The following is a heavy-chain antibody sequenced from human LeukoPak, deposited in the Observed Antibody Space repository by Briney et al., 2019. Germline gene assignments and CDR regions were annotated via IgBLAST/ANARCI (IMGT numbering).Heavy chain of an antibody. CDR2: IYYSGST. Sequence: SETLSLTCTVSGGSISSGGYSWSWIRQHPGKGLEWIGYIYYSGSTYYNPSLKSRVTISVDTSKNQFSLKLSSVTAADTAVYYCARAPLAYCGGDCYSGFDPWGQGTLVTVSS. V-gene: IGHV4-31*03. J-gene: IGHJ5*02. CDR3: ARAPLAYCGGDCYSGFDP. CDR1: GGSISSGGYS. D-gene: IGHD2-21*02.